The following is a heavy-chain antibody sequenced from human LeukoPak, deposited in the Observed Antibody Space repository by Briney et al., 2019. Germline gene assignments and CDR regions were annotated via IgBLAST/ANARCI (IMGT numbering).Heavy chain of an antibody. CDR3: TAVTTGGYYFDY. V-gene: IGHV3-49*03. CDR2: IRSKAYGGTT. D-gene: IGHD4-17*01. Sequence: GGSLRLSCTASGFTFGDYAVSWFRQAPGKGLEWVGFIRSKAYGGTTEYAASVKGRFTISRDDSKSIAYLQMNSLKTEDTAVYYCTAVTTGGYYFDYWGQGTLVTVSS. J-gene: IGHJ4*02. CDR1: GFTFGDYA.